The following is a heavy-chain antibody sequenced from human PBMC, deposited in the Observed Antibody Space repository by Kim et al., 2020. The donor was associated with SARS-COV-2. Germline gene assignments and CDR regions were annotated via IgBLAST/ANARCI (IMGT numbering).Heavy chain of an antibody. CDR3: ARPSSTSCPCYHMDV. CDR1: GFTFSTYW. CDR2: VNSDGSRT. J-gene: IGHJ6*03. D-gene: IGHD2-2*01. Sequence: GGSLRLSCAGSGFTFSTYWMYWVRQVPGKGLVWVSRVNSDGSRTNYADSVKGRFTISRDNAKNTLYLKMNSLRAEDTAVYNCARPSSTSCPCYHMDVRGIGTTITVSS. V-gene: IGHV3-74*01.